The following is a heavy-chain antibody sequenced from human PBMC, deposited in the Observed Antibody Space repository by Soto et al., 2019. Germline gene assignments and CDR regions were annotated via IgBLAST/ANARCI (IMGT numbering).Heavy chain of an antibody. CDR2: IYPGDSDT. J-gene: IGHJ4*02. Sequence: LGEPLKISCKGSGHIFSNYWIGWVRQMPGKGLEWLGIIYPGDSDTRYSPSFQGQVTITVDKSINTAYLQWSRLKASDTAIYYCARQRLWGTSGYYYFENWGQGTLVTVS. V-gene: IGHV5-51*01. D-gene: IGHD3-22*01. CDR3: ARQRLWGTSGYYYFEN. CDR1: GHIFSNYW.